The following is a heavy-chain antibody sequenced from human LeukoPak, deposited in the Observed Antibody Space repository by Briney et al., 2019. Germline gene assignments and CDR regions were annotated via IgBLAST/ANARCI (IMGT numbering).Heavy chain of an antibody. D-gene: IGHD1-26*01. Sequence: SETLSLTCTVSGGSISSSSYYWGWIRQPPGKGLEWIGSIYYSGSTYYNPSLKSRVTISVDTSKNQFSLKLSPVTAADTAVYYCARPVSSSGTLDYWGQGTLVTVSP. CDR1: GGSISSSSYY. V-gene: IGHV4-39*01. CDR3: ARPVSSSGTLDY. CDR2: IYYSGST. J-gene: IGHJ4*02.